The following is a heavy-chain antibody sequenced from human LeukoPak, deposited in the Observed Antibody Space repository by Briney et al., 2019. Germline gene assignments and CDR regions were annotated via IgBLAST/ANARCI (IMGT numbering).Heavy chain of an antibody. CDR2: ISPDGNNE. D-gene: IGHD1/OR15-1a*01. J-gene: IGHJ4*02. V-gene: IGHV3-30*18. Sequence: GGSLRLSCAASGFTFSTFGIHWVRQAPGKGLEWVAAISPDGNNEYYIDSVKGRFTVSRDNSKNMIYLQMNSPRGEDSAVYYCAKVNNYDDYWGQGTLVTVSS. CDR3: AKVNNYDDY. CDR1: GFTFSTFG.